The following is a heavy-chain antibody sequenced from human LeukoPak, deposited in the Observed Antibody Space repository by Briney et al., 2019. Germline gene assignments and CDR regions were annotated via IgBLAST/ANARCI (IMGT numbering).Heavy chain of an antibody. CDR2: INPNSGGT. CDR3: ARGGEAYYYDSSGYKNPGN. CDR1: GYTFTGYY. J-gene: IGHJ4*02. V-gene: IGHV1-2*06. Sequence: ASVKVSCKASGYTFTGYYMHWVRQAPGQGLEWMGRINPNSGGTNYAQKFQGRVTMTRDTSISTAYMELSRLRSDDTAVYYCARGGEAYYYDSSGYKNPGNWGQGTLVTVSS. D-gene: IGHD3-22*01.